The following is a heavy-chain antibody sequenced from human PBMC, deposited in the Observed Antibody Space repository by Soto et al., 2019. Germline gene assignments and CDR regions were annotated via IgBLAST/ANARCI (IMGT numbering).Heavy chain of an antibody. D-gene: IGHD3-10*01. CDR3: ATRGPASSFDC. Sequence: EVQLVESGGGLVQPGGSLRLSCAASGFTFNTSEMNWVRQAPGKGLAWVSYVSFRGTSKYYADSVKGRFTISRDNARNSLYLQMNSLRVEDTAVYYCATRGPASSFDCWGQGTLVTVSS. J-gene: IGHJ4*02. CDR1: GFTFNTSE. V-gene: IGHV3-48*03. CDR2: VSFRGTSK.